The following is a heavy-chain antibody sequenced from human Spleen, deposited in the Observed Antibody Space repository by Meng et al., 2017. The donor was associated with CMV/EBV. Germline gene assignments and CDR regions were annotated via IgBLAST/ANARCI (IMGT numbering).Heavy chain of an antibody. D-gene: IGHD6-13*01. Sequence: GESLKISCAASGFTVSNNYMSWVRQAPGKGLEWVANIKQDGSEKYYVDSVKGRFTISKDNAKNSLLLQMNSLRAEDTAVYYCARITSSSWYRDYWGQGTLVTVSS. V-gene: IGHV3-7*01. CDR3: ARITSSSWYRDY. CDR1: GFTVSNNY. CDR2: IKQDGSEK. J-gene: IGHJ4*02.